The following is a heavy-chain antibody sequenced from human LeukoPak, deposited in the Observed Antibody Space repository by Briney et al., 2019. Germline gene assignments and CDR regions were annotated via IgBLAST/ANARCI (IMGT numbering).Heavy chain of an antibody. Sequence: GGSLRLSCAASGFTFSSYWMSWVRQAPGKGLEWVSSIDASGGATYYADSVKGRFTISRDNSKNTFYLQMNSLRAEDTAVYSCAKGSGSGWYGWFAPWGQGTLVTVSS. CDR3: AKGSGSGWYGWFAP. J-gene: IGHJ5*02. D-gene: IGHD6-19*01. V-gene: IGHV3-23*01. CDR1: GFTFSSYW. CDR2: IDASGGAT.